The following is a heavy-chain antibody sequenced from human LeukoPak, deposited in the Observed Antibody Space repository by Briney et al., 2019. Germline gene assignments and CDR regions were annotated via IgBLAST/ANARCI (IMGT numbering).Heavy chain of an antibody. V-gene: IGHV4-4*07. CDR2: IYTSGST. CDR1: GGPISSYY. D-gene: IGHD1-20*01. J-gene: IGHJ5*02. Sequence: PSETLSLTCTVSGGPISSYYWSWIRQPAGKGLEWIGRIYTSGSTNYNPSLKSRVTMSVDTSKNQFSLKLSSVTAADTAVYYCARGLDLYNWNSFDPWGQGTLVTVSS. CDR3: ARGLDLYNWNSFDP.